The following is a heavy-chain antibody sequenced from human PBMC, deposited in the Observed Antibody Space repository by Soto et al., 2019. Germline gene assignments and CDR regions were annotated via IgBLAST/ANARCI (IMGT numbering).Heavy chain of an antibody. V-gene: IGHV1-18*04. D-gene: IGHD3-3*01. CDR2: ISANTGDT. CDR1: GYSFSTNG. Sequence: QVQLAQSGAEVKKPGASITVSCKASGYSFSTNGVSWVRQAPGQGLEWMGWISANTGDTLYAKKFEDRITLTADTPTTTAYMELRSLRPDDTATYFCATDKGDFTFGPWGQGTLITVSS. CDR3: ATDKGDFTFGP. J-gene: IGHJ5*02.